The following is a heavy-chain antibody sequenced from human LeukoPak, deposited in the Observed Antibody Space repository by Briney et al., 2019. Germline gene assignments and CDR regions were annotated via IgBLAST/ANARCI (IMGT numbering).Heavy chain of an antibody. CDR2: INAGNGNT. CDR3: ARDRYTTVVTPGIASY. D-gene: IGHD4-23*01. Sequence: VASVTVSCTASGYTFTSYAMHWVRQAPGQRLEWMGWINAGNGNTKYSQKFQGRVTITRDTSASTAYMELSSLRSEGTAVYYCARDRYTTVVTPGIASYWGQGTLVTVSS. V-gene: IGHV1-3*01. J-gene: IGHJ4*02. CDR1: GYTFTSYA.